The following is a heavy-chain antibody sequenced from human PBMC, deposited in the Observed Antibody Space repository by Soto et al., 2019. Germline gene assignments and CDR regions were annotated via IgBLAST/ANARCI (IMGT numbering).Heavy chain of an antibody. CDR2: ISAYNGNT. Sequence: QVQLVQSGAEVKKPGATVKVSCKASGYTFNRYGISWVRQAPGQGLEWKGWISAYNGNTNYAHKLQGRVTMTKDTSKRTAYMELRSLRSDDTAVYFCAREWNYGSGSADYWGQGTMGTVSS. D-gene: IGHD3-10*01. CDR3: AREWNYGSGSADY. V-gene: IGHV1-18*01. J-gene: IGHJ4*02. CDR1: GYTFNRYG.